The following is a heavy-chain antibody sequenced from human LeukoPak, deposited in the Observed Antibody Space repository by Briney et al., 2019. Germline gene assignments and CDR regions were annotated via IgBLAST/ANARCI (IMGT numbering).Heavy chain of an antibody. Sequence: GGSLRLSCAASGFTFSSSAMSWVRQAPGKGLEWVSAISNNGGYTYYADSVQGWFTISRDNSKSTLCLQMNSLRAEDTAVYYCAKQLGYCSDGSCYFPYWGQGTLVTVSS. CDR3: AKQLGYCSDGSCYFPY. V-gene: IGHV3-23*01. CDR2: ISNNGGYT. CDR1: GFTFSSSA. D-gene: IGHD2-15*01. J-gene: IGHJ4*02.